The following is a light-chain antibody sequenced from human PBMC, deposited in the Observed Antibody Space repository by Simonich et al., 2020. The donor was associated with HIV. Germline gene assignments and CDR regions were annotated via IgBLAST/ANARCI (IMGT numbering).Light chain of an antibody. CDR2: GAS. Sequence: EIVLTQSPATLSLSPGERATLSCRASQNISSYLAWYQQKPGQAPRLLIYGASTRATGIPARFSGSGSGTEFTLNISSMQSEDFAVYYCQQYDNWPLLFGQGTKLEIK. J-gene: IGKJ2*01. CDR3: QQYDNWPLL. CDR1: QNISSY. V-gene: IGKV3-15*01.